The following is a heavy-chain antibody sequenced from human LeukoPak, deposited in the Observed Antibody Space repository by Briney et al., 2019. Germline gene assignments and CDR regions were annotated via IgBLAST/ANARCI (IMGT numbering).Heavy chain of an antibody. CDR1: GFTFSSYV. D-gene: IGHD2-21*01. V-gene: IGHV3-15*01. CDR3: ITPLPYSAQ. Sequence: GGSLRLSCAASGFTFSSYVMTWVRQAPGKGLEWVGRIKPKTDGETTEYAAPVKDRSSISRDDSKSMMYLQMNSLKTEDTAVYYCITPLPYSAQGGQGTLVTVSS. CDR2: IKPKTDGETT. J-gene: IGHJ4*02.